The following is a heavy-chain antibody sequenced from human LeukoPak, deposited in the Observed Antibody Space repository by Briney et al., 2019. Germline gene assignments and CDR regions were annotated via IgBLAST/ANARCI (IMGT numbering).Heavy chain of an antibody. V-gene: IGHV4-59*01. CDR1: GGSISSYY. CDR3: ARGSAYDFWSGYSAEYFQH. J-gene: IGHJ1*01. CDR2: IYYSGST. Sequence: SETLSLTCTVSGGSISSYYWSWIRQPPGKGLEWIGYIYYSGSTNYNPSLKSRVTISVDTSKNQFSLKLGSVTAADTAVYYCARGSAYDFWSGYSAEYFQHWGQGTLVTVSS. D-gene: IGHD3-3*01.